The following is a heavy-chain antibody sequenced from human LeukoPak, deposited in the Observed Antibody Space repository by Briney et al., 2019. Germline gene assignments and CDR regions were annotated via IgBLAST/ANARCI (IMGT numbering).Heavy chain of an antibody. D-gene: IGHD3-10*01. J-gene: IGHJ4*02. CDR3: ARHVLLWFGEFN. CDR1: GVSISSSNSY. Sequence: SETLSLTCTVSGVSISSSNSYRGWIRQPPGKGLEWIGSIYYSGSTYYNPSLKSRVTISVDTSKNQFSLKLSSVTAADTAVYYCARHVLLWFGEFNWGQGTLVTVSS. CDR2: IYYSGST. V-gene: IGHV4-39*01.